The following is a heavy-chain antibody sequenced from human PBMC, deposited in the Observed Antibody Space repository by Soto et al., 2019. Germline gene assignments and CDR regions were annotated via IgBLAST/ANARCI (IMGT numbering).Heavy chain of an antibody. CDR2: IYYSGST. CDR1: GGSISSYY. CDR3: ARHKAQGRPRYYYYYMDV. J-gene: IGHJ6*03. Sequence: SETLSLTCTVSGGSISSYYWSWIRQPPGKGLEWIGYIYYSGSTNYNPSLKSRVTISVDTSKNQFSLKLSSVTAADTAVYYCARHKAQGRPRYYYYYMDVWGKGTTVTVSS. V-gene: IGHV4-59*08.